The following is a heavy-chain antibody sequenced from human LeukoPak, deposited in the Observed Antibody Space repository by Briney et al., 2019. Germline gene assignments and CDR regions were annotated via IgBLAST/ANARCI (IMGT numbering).Heavy chain of an antibody. D-gene: IGHD2-2*01. V-gene: IGHV3-20*04. CDR3: ARDAAYQLLWGGNWFDP. CDR2: INWNGGST. Sequence: PGGSLRLSCAASGFTFDDYGMSWVRQAPGKGLEWVSGINWNGGSTGYADSVMGRFTISRDNAKNSLYLQMNSLRAEDTALYYCARDAAYQLLWGGNWFDPWGQGTLVTVSS. CDR1: GFTFDDYG. J-gene: IGHJ5*02.